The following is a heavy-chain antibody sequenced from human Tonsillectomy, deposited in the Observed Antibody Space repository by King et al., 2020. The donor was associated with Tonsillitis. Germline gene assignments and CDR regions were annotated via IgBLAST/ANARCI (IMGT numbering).Heavy chain of an antibody. J-gene: IGHJ3*02. CDR3: AREPDYDSLWGSYRSTADAFDI. Sequence: VQLQESGPGLVKPSETLSLTCTVSVCSLISYYWSWIRQPPGKGLEWIGYIYYSGSTNYNPSLKRRVTISVDTSKNQFSLKLRSVTAADTAVYYWAREPDYDSLWGSYRSTADAFDIWGQGTMVTVSS. D-gene: IGHD3-16*02. V-gene: IGHV4-59*01. CDR2: IYYSGST. CDR1: VCSLISYY.